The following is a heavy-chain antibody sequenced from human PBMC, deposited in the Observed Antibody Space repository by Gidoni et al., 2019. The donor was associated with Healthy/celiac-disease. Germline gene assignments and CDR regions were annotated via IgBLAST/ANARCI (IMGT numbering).Heavy chain of an antibody. J-gene: IGHJ4*02. CDR2: IYYSGST. V-gene: IGHV4-59*08. CDR1: GGSISSYY. Sequence: QVQLQESGPGLVKPPATLSLTCTVSGGSISSYYWSWIRQPPGKGLEWIGYIYYSGSTNYNPSLKSRVTISVDRSKNQFSLKLRSVTAADTAVYYCARQATHSGSYRNFDYWGQGTLVTVSS. D-gene: IGHD1-26*01. CDR3: ARQATHSGSYRNFDY.